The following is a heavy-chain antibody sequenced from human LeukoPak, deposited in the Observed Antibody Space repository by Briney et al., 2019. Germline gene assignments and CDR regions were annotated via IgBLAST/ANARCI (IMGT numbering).Heavy chain of an antibody. CDR3: ARDLSVLERRGDYYYYYMDV. J-gene: IGHJ6*03. V-gene: IGHV4-59*12. CDR2: IYYSGST. Sequence: SETLSLTCTVSGGSISSYYWSWIRQPPGKGLEWIGYIYYSGSTNYNPSLKSRVTISVDTSKNQFSLKLRSVTAADTAVYYCARDLSVLERRGDYYYYYMDVWGKGTTVTVSS. CDR1: GGSISSYY. D-gene: IGHD1-1*01.